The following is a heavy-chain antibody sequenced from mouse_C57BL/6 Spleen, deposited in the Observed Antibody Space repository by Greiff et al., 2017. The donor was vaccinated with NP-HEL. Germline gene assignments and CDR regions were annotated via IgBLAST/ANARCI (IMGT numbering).Heavy chain of an antibody. J-gene: IGHJ1*03. Sequence: EVKVVESGGGLVQPGGSLSLSCAASGFTFTDYYMSWVRQPPGKALEWLGFIRNKANGYTTEYSVSVKGRFTISRDNSQSILYLQMNALRAEDSATYYCARYKGNYGYFDVWGTGTTVTVSS. CDR1: GFTFTDYY. CDR3: ARYKGNYGYFDV. D-gene: IGHD2-1*01. CDR2: IRNKANGYTT. V-gene: IGHV7-3*01.